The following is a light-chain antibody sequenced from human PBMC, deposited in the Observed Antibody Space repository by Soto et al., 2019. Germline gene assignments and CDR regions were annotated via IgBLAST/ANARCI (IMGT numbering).Light chain of an antibody. Sequence: DIQMTQSPSTLSASVGDRVTITCRASQSISTWLAWYQQEPGKAPNLLIHKASSLKSGVPLRFSGSGSGTEFTLTINSLQPDDFATYYCQQYDTYWTFGQGTKVDIK. CDR3: QQYDTYWT. CDR2: KAS. CDR1: QSISTW. V-gene: IGKV1-5*03. J-gene: IGKJ1*01.